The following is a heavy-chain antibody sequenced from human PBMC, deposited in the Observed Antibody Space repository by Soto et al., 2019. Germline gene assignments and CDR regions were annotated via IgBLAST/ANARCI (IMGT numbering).Heavy chain of an antibody. D-gene: IGHD3-10*01. Sequence: QVQLVQSGAEVKKPGSSVRVSCKASGDTFTFYSINWVRQAPGLGLEWMGRINPILSMSNYAQRFQGRVTMTADKSTSTAYRGLSSLSSEDTAMYYCASSYGSGYRAFDYWGQGALVTVSS. CDR3: ASSYGSGYRAFDY. CDR2: INPILSMS. J-gene: IGHJ4*02. V-gene: IGHV1-69*02. CDR1: GDTFTFYS.